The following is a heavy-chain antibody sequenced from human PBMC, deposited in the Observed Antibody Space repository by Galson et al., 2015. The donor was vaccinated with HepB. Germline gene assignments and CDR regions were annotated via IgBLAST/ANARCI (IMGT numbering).Heavy chain of an antibody. D-gene: IGHD3-10*01. CDR2: ISAYNGDT. V-gene: IGHV1-18*01. CDR3: TRDWAEDHVVSGY. J-gene: IGHJ4*02. CDR1: GYTFNSYG. Sequence: SVKVSCKASGYTFNSYGINWVRQAPGQGLEWMGRISAYNGDTNYAQKLQGRVTMTTDTSTSTAYMELRSLRSDDTAVYYCTRDWAEDHVVSGYWGQGTLVTVSS.